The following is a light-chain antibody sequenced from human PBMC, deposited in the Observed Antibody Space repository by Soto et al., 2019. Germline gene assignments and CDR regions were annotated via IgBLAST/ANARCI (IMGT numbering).Light chain of an antibody. CDR1: QSVSSSF. CDR2: RAS. J-gene: IGKJ4*01. Sequence: EIVLTQSPDTLSLSPGGRATLSCRASQSVSSSFLAWYHQKPGQAPRLLIYRASSRATGIPDRFTGSGSGTDFTLTISRLEPEDFAVYYCQQYESSPLTFGGGTKVEIK. V-gene: IGKV3-20*01. CDR3: QQYESSPLT.